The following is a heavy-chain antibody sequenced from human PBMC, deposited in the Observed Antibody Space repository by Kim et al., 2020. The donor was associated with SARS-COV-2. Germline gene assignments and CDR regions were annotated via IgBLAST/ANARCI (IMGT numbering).Heavy chain of an antibody. D-gene: IGHD3-22*01. J-gene: IGHJ4*02. CDR3: AKGDDSSGYYLIDY. V-gene: IGHV3-30*18. Sequence: GGSLRLSCAASGFTFSSYGMHWVRQAPGKGLEWVAVISYDGSNNSVKGRFTISRDISRNTLYLQMNSLRAEDTAVYYCAKGDDSSGYYLIDYWGQGTLVTVSS. CDR1: GFTFSSYG. CDR2: ISYDGSN.